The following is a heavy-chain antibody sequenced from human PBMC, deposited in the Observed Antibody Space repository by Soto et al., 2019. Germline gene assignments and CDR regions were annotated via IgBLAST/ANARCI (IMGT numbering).Heavy chain of an antibody. J-gene: IGHJ4*02. CDR1: GFTFSTYT. CDR3: AKDRQPDGIWTFDS. V-gene: IGHV3-23*01. CDR2: IGCCSGSGT. D-gene: IGHD3-9*01. Sequence: PGGPLRLSCAASGFTFSTYTMNWVRQAPGKGLEWVSGIGCCSGSGTYYADFVKGRFTISRDNPKNMVFLQMNGLRAEDTAVYYCAKDRQPDGIWTFDSWGQGTPVTVSS.